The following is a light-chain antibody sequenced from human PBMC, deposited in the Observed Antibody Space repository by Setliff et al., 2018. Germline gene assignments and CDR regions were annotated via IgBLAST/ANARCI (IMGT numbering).Light chain of an antibody. CDR2: GST. V-gene: IGLV1-40*01. CDR1: SSNIGAGYD. J-gene: IGLJ1*01. Sequence: QSVLTQPPSVSGAPGQRVTISCTGSSSNIGAGYDVHWYQQLPGTAPKLLIYGSTDRPSGVPDRFSGSKSGNTASLTISGLQAEDEADYYCSSYTSSSPYVFGTGTKVTVL. CDR3: SSYTSSSPYV.